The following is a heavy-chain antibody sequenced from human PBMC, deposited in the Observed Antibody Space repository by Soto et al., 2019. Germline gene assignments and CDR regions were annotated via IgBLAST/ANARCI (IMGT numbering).Heavy chain of an antibody. Sequence: ESGPTLVNPTQTLTLTCTFSGFSLSTSGMCVSWIRQPPGKALEWLALIDWDDDKYYSTSLKTRLTISKDTSKNQVVLTMTNMDPVDTATYYCARTHYVWGSYRVFDYWGQGTLVTVSS. CDR3: ARTHYVWGSYRVFDY. CDR1: GFSLSTSGMC. V-gene: IGHV2-70*01. J-gene: IGHJ4*02. CDR2: IDWDDDK. D-gene: IGHD3-16*02.